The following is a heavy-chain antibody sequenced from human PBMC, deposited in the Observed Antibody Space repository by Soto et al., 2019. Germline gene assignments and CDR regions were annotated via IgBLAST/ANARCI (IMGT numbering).Heavy chain of an antibody. CDR2: ISGSGGST. V-gene: IGHV3-23*01. D-gene: IGHD6-13*01. Sequence: EVQLLESGGGLVQPGGSLRLSCAASGFTFSSYAMSWVRQAPGKGLEWVSAISGSGGSTYYADSVKGRFTISRDNSKNTLYLQMNSLRAEDTAVYYCVKGLDSSSWGLPKLLFDYWGQGTLVTVSS. CDR3: VKGLDSSSWGLPKLLFDY. J-gene: IGHJ4*02. CDR1: GFTFSSYA.